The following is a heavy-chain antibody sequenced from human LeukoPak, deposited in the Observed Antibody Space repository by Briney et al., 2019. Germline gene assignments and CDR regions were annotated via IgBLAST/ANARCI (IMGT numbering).Heavy chain of an antibody. CDR2: ISSSGSTM. D-gene: IGHD2-15*01. CDR3: AKDKVVVAAIYYFDY. V-gene: IGHV3-11*01. CDR1: GFTFSDYY. Sequence: PGGSLRLPCAVSGFTFSDYYMSWIRQAPGKGLEWVSHISSSGSTMYYADSVKGRFTISRDNAKNSVYLQMNSLRAEDTAVYYCAKDKVVVAAIYYFDYWGQGTLVTVSS. J-gene: IGHJ4*02.